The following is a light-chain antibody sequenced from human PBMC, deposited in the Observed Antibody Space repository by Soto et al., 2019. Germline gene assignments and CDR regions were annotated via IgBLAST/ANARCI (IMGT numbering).Light chain of an antibody. Sequence: EIVMTQSPATLSVSPGERATLSCRASQSVSDNLAWYQQKPGQAPRLLIYSASTRATGIPARFSGNGSGTEFTLTISSLQSEDFAVYYCQQYNKWPKMFDQGTKVEIK. CDR1: QSVSDN. CDR3: QQYNKWPKM. J-gene: IGKJ1*01. V-gene: IGKV3-15*01. CDR2: SAS.